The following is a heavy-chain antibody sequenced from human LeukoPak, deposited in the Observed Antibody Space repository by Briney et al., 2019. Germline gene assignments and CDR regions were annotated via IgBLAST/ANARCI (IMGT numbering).Heavy chain of an antibody. CDR1: GFTFSSYA. V-gene: IGHV3-23*01. Sequence: PGGSLRLSCAASGFTFSSYAMSWVRQAPGKGLERVSAISGSGGSTYYADSVKGRFTISRDNSKNTLYLQMNSLRAEDTAVYYCAKEGDIVVVPAAMQSDYWGQGTLVTVSS. CDR2: ISGSGGST. CDR3: AKEGDIVVVPAAMQSDY. D-gene: IGHD2-2*01. J-gene: IGHJ4*02.